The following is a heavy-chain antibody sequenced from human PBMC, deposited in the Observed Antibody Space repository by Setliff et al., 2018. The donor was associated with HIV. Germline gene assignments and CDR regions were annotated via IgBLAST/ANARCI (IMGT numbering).Heavy chain of an antibody. V-gene: IGHV4-34*01. CDR3: ARGARLLTGYADRWDYYYMRI. Sequence: KPSETLSLTCAVSGGSFSVYYWRWIHQPPGKGLEWIGEINHSGRTNYNPSLKSRITISVDTSKDQFSLKLSSVTAADTAVYYCARGARLLTGYADRWDYYYMRIWGKGTTVTVSS. CDR2: INHSGRT. D-gene: IGHD2-8*01. J-gene: IGHJ6*03. CDR1: GGSFSVYY.